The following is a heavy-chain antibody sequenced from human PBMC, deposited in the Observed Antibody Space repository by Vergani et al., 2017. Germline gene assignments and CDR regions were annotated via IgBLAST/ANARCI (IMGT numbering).Heavy chain of an antibody. CDR1: GFSFNSYW. D-gene: IGHD2-8*01. Sequence: DVHLAESGGGFFQPGGSLRLSCSASGFSFNSYWMHWVRQVPGKGLLWVSRIKSDGSSTAYADSVKGRFTITRDNAQNTLYLQMNSLRVEDTAVYYCARARXIETCYITNCRDSWGQGTLVTVSS. J-gene: IGHJ5*01. CDR3: ARARXIETCYITNCRDS. V-gene: IGHV3-74*03. CDR2: IKSDGSST.